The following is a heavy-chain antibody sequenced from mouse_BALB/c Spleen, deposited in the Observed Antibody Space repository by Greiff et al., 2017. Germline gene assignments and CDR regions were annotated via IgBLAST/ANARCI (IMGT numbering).Heavy chain of an antibody. D-gene: IGHD2-2*01. CDR3: ARDIYYGYDVGYWYFDV. CDR1: GFSLTSYG. V-gene: IGHV2-9*02. J-gene: IGHJ1*01. Sequence: QVQLKQSGPGLVAPSQSLSITCTVSGFSLTSYGVHWVRQPPGKGLEWLGVIWAGGSTNYNSALMSRLSISKDNSKSQVFLKMNSLQTDDTAMYYCARDIYYGYDVGYWYFDVWGAGTTVTVSS. CDR2: IWAGGST.